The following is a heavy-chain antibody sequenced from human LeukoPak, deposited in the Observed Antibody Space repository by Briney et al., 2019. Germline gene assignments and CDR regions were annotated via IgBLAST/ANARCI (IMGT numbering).Heavy chain of an antibody. D-gene: IGHD3-22*01. Sequence: SETLSLTCTVSGGSISSSTYYWDWIRQPPGKGLEWIGNFYDSGSTWYNPSLKSRVTISGDTSKNRFSLKLTSVTAADTAVYYCARALGDDSSPYYFDYWGQGTLVTVPS. CDR1: GGSISSSTYY. CDR3: ARALGDDSSPYYFDY. J-gene: IGHJ4*02. CDR2: FYDSGST. V-gene: IGHV4-39*01.